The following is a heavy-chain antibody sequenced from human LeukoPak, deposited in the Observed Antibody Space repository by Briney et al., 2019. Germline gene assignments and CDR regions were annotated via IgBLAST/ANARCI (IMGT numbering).Heavy chain of an antibody. CDR3: ARDPYSSGWYGIDY. V-gene: IGHV4-39*07. D-gene: IGHD6-19*01. CDR2: IYYSGST. Sequence: WVRQPPGTRREWFGSIYYSGSTYYNPSLKSRVTISVDTSKNQFSLKLSSVTAADTAVYYCARDPYSSGWYGIDYWGQGTLVTVSS. J-gene: IGHJ4*02.